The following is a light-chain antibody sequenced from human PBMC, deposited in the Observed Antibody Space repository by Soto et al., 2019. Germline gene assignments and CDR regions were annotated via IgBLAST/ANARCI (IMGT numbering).Light chain of an antibody. J-gene: IGKJ5*01. CDR3: QQYGSSPRIT. Sequence: ETVLTQSPGTLSLSPGETATLSCRASQSVISDYLAWYQQKPDQAPRLVIYGASGRAAGIPDRFNGSGSGTDFTLTISRLEPEDSEVYYCQQYGSSPRITFGQGTRLEIK. V-gene: IGKV3-20*01. CDR1: QSVISDY. CDR2: GAS.